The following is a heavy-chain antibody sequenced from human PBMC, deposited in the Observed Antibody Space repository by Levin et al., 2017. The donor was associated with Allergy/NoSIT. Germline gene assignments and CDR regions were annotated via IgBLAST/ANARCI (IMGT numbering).Heavy chain of an antibody. Sequence: GESLKISCAASGFTFTTYWMTWVRQAPGKGLEWVANIERDGSETYYVDSVKGRFTISRDNGKNSVYLQMNSLRVDDTAVYYCAREEGWGYHFGMDVWGQGTTVTVSS. CDR3: AREEGWGYHFGMDV. J-gene: IGHJ6*02. CDR2: IERDGSET. V-gene: IGHV3-7*01. D-gene: IGHD6-19*01. CDR1: GFTFTTYW.